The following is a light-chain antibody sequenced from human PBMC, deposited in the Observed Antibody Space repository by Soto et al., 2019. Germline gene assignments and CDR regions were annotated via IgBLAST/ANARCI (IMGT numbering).Light chain of an antibody. CDR2: DNE. CDR3: ASWDGSLDAVV. Sequence: QSVLTQPPSVSAAPGQKVTISCSGSTSNIGDHYVSCYLQVPGQPPKPLIYDNEKRPSGIPDRFSGSKSGTSATLDITGLQTGDEAHYYCASWDGSLDAVVFGGGTKLTVL. CDR1: TSNIGDHY. V-gene: IGLV1-51*01. J-gene: IGLJ2*01.